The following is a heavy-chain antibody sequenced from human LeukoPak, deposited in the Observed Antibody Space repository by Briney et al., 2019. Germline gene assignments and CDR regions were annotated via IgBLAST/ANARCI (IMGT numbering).Heavy chain of an antibody. J-gene: IGHJ4*02. V-gene: IGHV3-23*01. CDR1: GFTFSIYA. CDR3: AKDYSGSWYYFDY. CDR2: ISSGGRT. D-gene: IGHD6-13*01. Sequence: GGSLRLSCAASGFTFSIYAMTWVRHTPGKGLEWVSTISSGGRTYYADSVKGRFTISRDNSKNTLYLHMNSQRAEDTALYYCAKDYSGSWYYFDYWGQGTLVTVSP.